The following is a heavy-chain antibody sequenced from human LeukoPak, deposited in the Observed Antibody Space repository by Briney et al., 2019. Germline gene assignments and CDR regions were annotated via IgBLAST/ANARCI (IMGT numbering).Heavy chain of an antibody. CDR2: INNNTGNP. Sequence: VTVSFKASGYTFTSYAMNWVRQAPGQGVEWMGWINNNTGNPTYAQGFTGRFVFSLDTSVSTAYLQISSLKAEDTAVYYCARRPYCTNGLCYGELGFDPWGQGTLVTVSS. D-gene: IGHD2-8*01. J-gene: IGHJ5*02. CDR3: ARRPYCTNGLCYGELGFDP. CDR1: GYTFTSYA. V-gene: IGHV7-4-1*02.